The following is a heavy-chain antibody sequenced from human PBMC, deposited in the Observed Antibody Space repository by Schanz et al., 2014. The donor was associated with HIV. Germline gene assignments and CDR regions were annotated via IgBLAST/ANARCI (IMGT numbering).Heavy chain of an antibody. CDR2: ISYDGRNK. D-gene: IGHD3-16*01. J-gene: IGHJ4*02. CDR3: ARALGRFRLYHLDY. V-gene: IGHV3-30*03. Sequence: QVQLVESGGGVVQPGRSLRLSCVASGFNFNSYGMHWVRQAPGKGLEWVSVISYDGRNKLYADSVKGRFTISRDNSKNTLFLQMNSLRAEDTAVYYCARALGRFRLYHLDYWGQGTLVTVSS. CDR1: GFNFNSYG.